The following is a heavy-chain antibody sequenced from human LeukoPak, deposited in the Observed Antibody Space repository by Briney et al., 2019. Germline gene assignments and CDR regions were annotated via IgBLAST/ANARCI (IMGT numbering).Heavy chain of an antibody. Sequence: ASVKVSCKASGYTFTGYYMHWVRQAPGQGLEWMGWINPNSGGTNYAQKFQGRVTMTRDTSISTAYMELSRLRSDDTAVYYCARVDEYQQLYYYYYMDVWGRGTTVTVSS. D-gene: IGHD2-2*01. J-gene: IGHJ6*03. V-gene: IGHV1-2*02. CDR2: INPNSGGT. CDR1: GYTFTGYY. CDR3: ARVDEYQQLYYYYYMDV.